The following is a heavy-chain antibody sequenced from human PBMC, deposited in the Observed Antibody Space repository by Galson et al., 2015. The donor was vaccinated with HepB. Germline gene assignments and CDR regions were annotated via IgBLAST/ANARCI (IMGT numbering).Heavy chain of an antibody. CDR2: VDYSGYA. CDR1: GGSVNSGNFY. CDR3: ARDGGPHFYGAGSFYVY. Sequence: ETLSLTCTVSGGSVNSGNFYWTWIRQSPGKGLEYIGHVDYSGYATYNPALEGRVIISADTAKNRFSLRLKSVTAADTAVYYCARDGGPHFYGAGSFYVYWGQGILVTVSS. V-gene: IGHV4-61*03. D-gene: IGHD3-10*01. J-gene: IGHJ1*01.